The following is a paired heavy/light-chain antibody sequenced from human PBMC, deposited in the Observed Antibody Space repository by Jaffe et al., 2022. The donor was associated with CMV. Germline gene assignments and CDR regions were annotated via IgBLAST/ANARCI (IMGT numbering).Light chain of an antibody. CDR3: QQYNDWPYT. J-gene: IGKJ2*01. Sequence: EIVMTQSPATLSVSPGERASLSCRASQSVGTYLAWYQQKPGQAPRLLIFGASTRATGLPGRFSGSGSGTEFTLTISSLQSEDFAVYFCQQYNDWPYTFGQGTKLEIK. CDR2: GAS. CDR1: QSVGTY. V-gene: IGKV3-15*01.
Heavy chain of an antibody. D-gene: IGHD3-22*01. CDR1: RGSFTGYQ. V-gene: IGHV4-34*01. CDR2: IDHSGAT. J-gene: IGHJ4*02. CDR3: ARQVRGYWDRGYFDS. Sequence: QVQLQQRGGGLLKPSETLSLTCAIYRGSFTGYQWGWIRRPPGKGLEWIGEIDHSGATNYNPSLESRVTISLDTSNNQFSLRLTSVTAADTAIYYCARQVRGYWDRGYFDSWGQGDLVTVSS.